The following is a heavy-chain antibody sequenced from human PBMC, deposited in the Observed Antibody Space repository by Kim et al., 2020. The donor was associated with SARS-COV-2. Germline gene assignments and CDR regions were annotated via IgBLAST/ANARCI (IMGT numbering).Heavy chain of an antibody. Sequence: SETLSLACTVSGGSISSGGYYWSWIRQHPGKGLEWIGYIYYSGSTYYNPSLKSRVTISVDTSKNQFSLKLSPVTAADTAVYYCATTRDSGSYYGDYFDYWGQGTLVTVSS. J-gene: IGHJ4*02. D-gene: IGHD1-26*01. CDR1: GGSISSGGYY. CDR2: IYYSGST. CDR3: ATTRDSGSYYGDYFDY. V-gene: IGHV4-31*03.